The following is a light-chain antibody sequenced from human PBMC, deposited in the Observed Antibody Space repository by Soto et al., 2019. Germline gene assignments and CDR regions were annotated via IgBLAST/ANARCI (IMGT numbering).Light chain of an antibody. V-gene: IGLV2-14*01. J-gene: IGLJ2*01. CDR3: CSYTSSSTLVV. Sequence: QSALTQPASVSGSPGQSITISCTGTSSDVGGYNYVYWYQQHPGTAPKLMLYDVSNRPSGVSNRFSGSKSGNTASLNISGLQPEDEADYYCCSYTSSSTLVVFGGGTQLTVL. CDR2: DVS. CDR1: SSDVGGYNY.